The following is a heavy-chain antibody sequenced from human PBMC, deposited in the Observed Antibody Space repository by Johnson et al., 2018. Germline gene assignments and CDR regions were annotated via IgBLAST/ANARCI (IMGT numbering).Heavy chain of an antibody. CDR2: ISGSSGTT. V-gene: IGHV3-23*01. Sequence: VQLLESGGGLVQXGGSLRISCGESAFTFSSYAMSWVRQATGKGLEWVSVISGSSGTTYYADSVKGRFTISRDNSKNTLYLQMNSLRAEDTAVYYCAKIEPTKLGAFDIWGQGTMVTVSS. J-gene: IGHJ3*02. CDR1: AFTFSSYA. D-gene: IGHD5-12*01. CDR3: AKIEPTKLGAFDI.